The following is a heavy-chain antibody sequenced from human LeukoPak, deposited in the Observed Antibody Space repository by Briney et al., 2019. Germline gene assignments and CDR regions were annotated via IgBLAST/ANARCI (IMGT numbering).Heavy chain of an antibody. D-gene: IGHD5-18*01. V-gene: IGHV3-30-3*01. CDR1: GFTFSSYA. Sequence: PGRSLRLSCAASGFTFSSYAMHWVRQAPGKGLEWVAVISYDGSNKYYADSVKGRFTISRDNSKNTLYLQMNSLRAEDTAVYYCARGAAMVKSFDYWGQGTLVTVPS. CDR3: ARGAAMVKSFDY. CDR2: ISYDGSNK. J-gene: IGHJ4*02.